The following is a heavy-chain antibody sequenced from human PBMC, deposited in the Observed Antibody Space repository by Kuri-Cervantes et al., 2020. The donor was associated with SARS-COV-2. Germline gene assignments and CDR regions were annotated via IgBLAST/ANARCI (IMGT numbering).Heavy chain of an antibody. CDR1: GFTFDDHA. CDR2: ISWDGGST. CDR3: AKDIGGGDCSGGSCYSGGPFDY. J-gene: IGHJ4*02. V-gene: IGHV3-43D*03. D-gene: IGHD2-15*01. Sequence: GESLKISCAASGFTFDDHAMHWVRQAPGKGLEWVSLISWDGGSTYYADSVKGRFTISRDNSKNSLYLQMNSLRAEDTALYYCAKDIGGGDCSGGSCYSGGPFDYWGQGTLVTVSS.